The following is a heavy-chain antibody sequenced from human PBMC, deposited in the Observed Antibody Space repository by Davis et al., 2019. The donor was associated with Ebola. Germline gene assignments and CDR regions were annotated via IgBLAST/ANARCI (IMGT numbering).Heavy chain of an antibody. CDR3: ARDRGWLQLDS. D-gene: IGHD5-24*01. CDR2: ISYDGSNK. J-gene: IGHJ4*02. CDR1: GFTFSTYV. Sequence: PGGSLRLSCAGSGFTFSTYVMHWVRQAPGKGLEWVAVISYDGSNKYYADSVKGRFTISRDNSKNTLYLQMNSLRAEDTAVYYCARDRGWLQLDSWGQGTLVTVSS. V-gene: IGHV3-30*03.